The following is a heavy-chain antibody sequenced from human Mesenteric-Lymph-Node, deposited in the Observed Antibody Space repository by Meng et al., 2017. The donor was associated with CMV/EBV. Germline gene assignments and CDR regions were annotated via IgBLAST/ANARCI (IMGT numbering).Heavy chain of an antibody. D-gene: IGHD5-24*01. Sequence: LSCAASGFTFSSYAMSWVHQAPGKGLAWVSAVSGSGGSTYYADSVKGRFTISRDNSKNTLYLQMNSLRAEDTAVYYCAKGGDSYNYVYWDQGTLVTVSS. V-gene: IGHV3-23*01. CDR1: GFTFSSYA. CDR3: AKGGDSYNYVY. CDR2: VSGSGGST. J-gene: IGHJ4*02.